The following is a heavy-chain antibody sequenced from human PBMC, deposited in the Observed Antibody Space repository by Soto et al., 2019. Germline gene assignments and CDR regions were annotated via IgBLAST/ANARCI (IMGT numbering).Heavy chain of an antibody. Sequence: SETLSLTCTVSGGSISTYYWSWIRQSPGKGLDWIGYIYYSGSTKYNPSLKSRVTISVDTSKNEFSLKLSSVTAADTAVYYCARGSDRDYDILTGSPWPAYYVDYWGQGTLVTVSS. CDR1: GGSISTYY. CDR3: ARGSDRDYDILTGSPWPAYYVDY. D-gene: IGHD3-9*01. J-gene: IGHJ4*02. CDR2: IYYSGST. V-gene: IGHV4-59*01.